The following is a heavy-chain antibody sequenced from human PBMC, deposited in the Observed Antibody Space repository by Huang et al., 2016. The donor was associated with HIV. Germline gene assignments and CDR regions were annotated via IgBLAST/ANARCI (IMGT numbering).Heavy chain of an antibody. D-gene: IGHD5-12*01. CDR1: GNTISNYV. CDR3: ARVREMATSYDAFDV. CDR2: CIPIFGAP. J-gene: IGHJ3*01. Sequence: QVQLVQSGAEVKKPGSSVKVSCKASGNTISNYVINWVRQDPGQALEWVGSCIPIFGAPLYAQKFQGRVIISADESTNTAYMDLTSLTFEDTAVYFCARVREMATSYDAFDVWGQGTMVTVSS. V-gene: IGHV1-69*18.